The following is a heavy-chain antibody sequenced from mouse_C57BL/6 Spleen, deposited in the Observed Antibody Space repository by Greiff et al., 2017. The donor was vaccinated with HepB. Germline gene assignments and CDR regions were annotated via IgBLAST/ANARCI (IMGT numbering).Heavy chain of an antibody. CDR1: GFTFSDYY. J-gene: IGHJ1*03. CDR3: ARDRNYFDV. CDR2: INYDGSST. D-gene: IGHD2-1*01. Sequence: DVQLQESEGGLVQPGSSMKLSCTASGFTFSDYYMAWVRQVPEKGLEWVANINYDGSSTYYLDSLKSRFIISRDNAKNILYLQMSSLKSEDTATYYCARDRNYFDVWGTGTTVTVSS. V-gene: IGHV5-16*01.